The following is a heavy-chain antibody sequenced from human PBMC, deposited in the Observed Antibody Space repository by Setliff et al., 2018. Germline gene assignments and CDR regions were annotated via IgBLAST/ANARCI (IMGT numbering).Heavy chain of an antibody. J-gene: IGHJ5*02. V-gene: IGHV1-46*01. D-gene: IGHD1-1*01. CDR3: AREEGPTTDPRKNFDP. Sequence: GASVKVSCKASGYTFTINNLHWVRQAPGQGLEWMGVINPSSGVTIYAQRIQGRVTMARDTSTSTVYMELCSLTSEDTAVYYCAREEGPTTDPRKNFDPWGQGTLVTVSS. CDR1: GYTFTINN. CDR2: INPSSGVT.